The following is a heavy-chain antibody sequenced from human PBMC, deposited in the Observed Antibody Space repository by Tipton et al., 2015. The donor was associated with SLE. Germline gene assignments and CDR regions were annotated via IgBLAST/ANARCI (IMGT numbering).Heavy chain of an antibody. D-gene: IGHD6-19*01. CDR1: GGSISSYY. CDR3: ASWSPERTSGWSRFDY. J-gene: IGHJ4*02. V-gene: IGHV4-59*01. Sequence: TLSLTCTVSGGSISSYYWSWIRQPPGKGLEWIGYIYYSGSTNYNPSLKSRVTISVDTSKNQFSLKLSSVTAADTAVYYCASWSPERTSGWSRFDYWGQGTLVTVFS. CDR2: IYYSGST.